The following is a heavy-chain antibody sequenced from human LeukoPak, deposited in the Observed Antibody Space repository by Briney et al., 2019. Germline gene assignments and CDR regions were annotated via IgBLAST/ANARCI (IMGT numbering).Heavy chain of an antibody. CDR1: GFTFSSYA. V-gene: IGHV3-23*01. D-gene: IGHD6-6*01. CDR3: AKLSGTAYSSSTN. CDR2: ISGSGDNT. Sequence: GGSLRLSCAASGFTFSSYAMSWVRQAPGKGLEWVSTISGSGDNTHHTNSVKGRFTISRDNSNNTLYLQMNSLRAEDTAVYYCAKLSGTAYSSSTNWGQGTLVTVSS. J-gene: IGHJ4*02.